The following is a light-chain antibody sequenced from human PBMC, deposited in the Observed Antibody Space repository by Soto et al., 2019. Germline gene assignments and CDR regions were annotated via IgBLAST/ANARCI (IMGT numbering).Light chain of an antibody. CDR2: KVS. CDR3: QQYNGYSRA. V-gene: IGKV1-5*03. Sequence: DIQMTQSPSTLSASVGDRVTITCRASQSLNDWLAWFHQKPGKAPNLLIYKVSNLESGVPSRFSGSGSGTEFTLTISSLQPDDFATYYCQQYNGYSRAFGQGTKVEIK. J-gene: IGKJ1*01. CDR1: QSLNDW.